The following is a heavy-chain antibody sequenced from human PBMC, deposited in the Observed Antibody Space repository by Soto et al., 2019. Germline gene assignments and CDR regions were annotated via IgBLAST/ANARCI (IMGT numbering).Heavy chain of an antibody. CDR3: ARSQGSSTCLEIYYYYYYGMDV. Sequence: QVQLVQSGAEVKKPGSSVKVSCKASGGTFGSYAISWVRQAPGQGLEWMGGIIPIPGTANYAQKFQGRVTIVADVSTRTAYMELSSLRSEDTAVYYCARSQGSSTCLEIYYYYYYGMDVWGQGTTVSVSS. CDR2: IIPIPGTA. D-gene: IGHD2-2*01. CDR1: GGTFGSYA. V-gene: IGHV1-69*01. J-gene: IGHJ6*02.